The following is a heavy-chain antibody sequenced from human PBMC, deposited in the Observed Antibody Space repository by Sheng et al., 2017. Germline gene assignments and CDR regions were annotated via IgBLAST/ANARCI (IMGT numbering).Heavy chain of an antibody. J-gene: IGHJ6*02. V-gene: IGHV4-34*01. Sequence: QVQLQQWGAGLLKPSETLSLTCAVYGGSFSGYYWSWIRQPPGKGLEWIGEINHSGSTNYNPSLKSRVTISVDTSKNQFSLKLSSVTAADTAVYYCASPGGARGYYYYGMDVWGQGTTVTVSS. D-gene: IGHD1-26*01. CDR2: INHSGST. CDR1: GGSFSGYY. CDR3: ASPGGARGYYYYGMDV.